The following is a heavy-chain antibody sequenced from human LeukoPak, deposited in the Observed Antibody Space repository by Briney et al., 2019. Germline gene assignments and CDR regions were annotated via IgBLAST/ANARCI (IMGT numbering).Heavy chain of an antibody. CDR3: ARDWYHAIDY. V-gene: IGHV3-74*03. D-gene: IGHD2-2*01. CDR2: ITSDGTSI. CDR1: GFTLDNYN. J-gene: IGHJ4*02. Sequence: GGSLRLSCAASGFTLDNYNFNWVRQPPGQGLVWVAGITSDGTSISYAESVKGRFTISRDNAKNTLYLQMNSLRVDDTAIYYCARDWYHAIDYWGQGTLVTVSS.